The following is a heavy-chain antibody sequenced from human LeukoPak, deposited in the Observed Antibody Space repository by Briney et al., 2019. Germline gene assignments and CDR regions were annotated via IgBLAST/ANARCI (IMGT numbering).Heavy chain of an antibody. CDR3: ARGAQRWLQLHWFDP. V-gene: IGHV4-34*01. CDR2: INHSGST. CDR1: GGSFSGYY. D-gene: IGHD5-24*01. Sequence: PSETLSLTCAVYGGSFSGYYWSWIRQPPGKGLEWIGEINHSGSTNYSPSLKSRVTISVDTSKNQFSLKLSSVTAADTAVYYCARGAQRWLQLHWFDPWGQGTLVTVSS. J-gene: IGHJ5*02.